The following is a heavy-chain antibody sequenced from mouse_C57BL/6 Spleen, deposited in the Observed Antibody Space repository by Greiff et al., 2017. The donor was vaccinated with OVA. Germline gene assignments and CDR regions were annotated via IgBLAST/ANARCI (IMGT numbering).Heavy chain of an antibody. J-gene: IGHJ4*01. Sequence: QVQLQQSDAELVKPGASVKISCKVSGYTFTDHTIHWMKQRPEQGLEWIGYIYPRDGSTKYNEKFKGKATLTADKSSSTAYMRLNSLTSEDSAVYVCAKGDGYYYYAMDYWGQGTAVTVSS. CDR2: IYPRDGST. CDR3: AKGDGYYYYAMDY. CDR1: GYTFTDHT. D-gene: IGHD2-3*01. V-gene: IGHV1-78*01.